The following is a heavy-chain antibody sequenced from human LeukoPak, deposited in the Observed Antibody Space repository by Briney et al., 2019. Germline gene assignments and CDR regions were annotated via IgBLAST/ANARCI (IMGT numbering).Heavy chain of an antibody. D-gene: IGHD4/OR15-4a*01. J-gene: IGHJ4*02. Sequence: GGSLRLSCTTSGFSFRDYGMHWVRQASGKGLELVAFIQYDGNNIYYADSVKGRFAISRDDSKNTLYLEMNSLRPEDTALYYCAKDERVYGTNAGTLLDYWGQGTLVTVS. CDR2: IQYDGNNI. V-gene: IGHV3-30*02. CDR3: AKDERVYGTNAGTLLDY. CDR1: GFSFRDYG.